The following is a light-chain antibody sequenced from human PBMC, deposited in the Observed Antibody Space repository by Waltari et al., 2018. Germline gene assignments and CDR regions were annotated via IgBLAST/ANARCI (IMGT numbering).Light chain of an antibody. Sequence: QSALTQPASVSGSPGQSITIPCTGSSNNIGFYDLVSWYQQHPGKAPKLIIFDIIKRPSVVSDRFSGSKSGNTASLTISGLQTEDDADYYCCSYSGSGSFPYVFGPGTRVAVL. CDR1: SNNIGFYDL. J-gene: IGLJ1*01. CDR3: CSYSGSGSFPYV. CDR2: DII. V-gene: IGLV2-23*02.